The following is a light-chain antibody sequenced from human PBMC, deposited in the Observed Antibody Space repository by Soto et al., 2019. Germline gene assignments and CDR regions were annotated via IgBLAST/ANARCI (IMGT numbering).Light chain of an antibody. Sequence: QSALTQHASVSGSPGQSITISCTGTSSDVGSYNLVSWYQQHPGKAPKLMIYEVSKRPSGVSNRFSGSKSGNTASLTISGLEAEDEADYYCCSYAGSSTYVVGTGTKLTVL. J-gene: IGLJ1*01. CDR3: CSYAGSSTYV. CDR1: SSDVGSYNL. CDR2: EVS. V-gene: IGLV2-23*02.